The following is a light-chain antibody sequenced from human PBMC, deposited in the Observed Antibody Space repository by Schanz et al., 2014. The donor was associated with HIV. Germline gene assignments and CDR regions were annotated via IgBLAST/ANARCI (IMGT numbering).Light chain of an antibody. V-gene: IGLV1-44*01. Sequence: QSVLTQPPSASGTPGQRVTISCSVSRSNIGSNAVNWFQQLPGTAPKLVIYNTYHRPSGVPDRFSGSKSGSTASLTVSGLQPEDEADYYCSSYTTSSTLVFGGGTKLTVL. CDR2: NTY. CDR3: SSYTTSSTLV. J-gene: IGLJ2*01. CDR1: RSNIGSNA.